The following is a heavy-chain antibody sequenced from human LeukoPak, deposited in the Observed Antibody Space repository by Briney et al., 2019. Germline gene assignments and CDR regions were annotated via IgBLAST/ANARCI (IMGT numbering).Heavy chain of an antibody. CDR1: GGSISSYY. J-gene: IGHJ4*02. D-gene: IGHD3-16*02. Sequence: SETLSLTCTVSGGSISSYYGSWIRQPAGKGLEWIGRIYTSGSTNYNPSLKSRVTMSVDTSKNQFSLKLSSVTAADTAVYYCAREPNDYVWGSYRYTPMIDYWGQGTLVTVSS. V-gene: IGHV4-4*07. CDR2: IYTSGST. CDR3: AREPNDYVWGSYRYTPMIDY.